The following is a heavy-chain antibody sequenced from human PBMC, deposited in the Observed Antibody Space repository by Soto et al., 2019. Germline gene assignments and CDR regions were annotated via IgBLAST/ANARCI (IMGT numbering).Heavy chain of an antibody. CDR3: ARHAGSNYDILTGYYHFYFDY. D-gene: IGHD3-9*01. CDR1: GDSISSYY. V-gene: IGHV4-59*01. Sequence: SETLSLTCTVSGDSISSYYWSWIRQPPGKGLEWIGYIYYSGSTNYNPSLKSRVTISVDTSKNQFSLKLSSVTAADTAVYYCARHAGSNYDILTGYYHFYFDYWGQGTLVTVSS. CDR2: IYYSGST. J-gene: IGHJ4*02.